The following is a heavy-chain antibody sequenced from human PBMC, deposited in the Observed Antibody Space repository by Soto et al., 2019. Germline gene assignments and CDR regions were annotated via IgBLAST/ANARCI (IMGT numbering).Heavy chain of an antibody. CDR2: ISAYNGNT. CDR1: GYTFTSYG. Sequence: PSVKVSCKASGYTFTSYGISGVRQAPGQGLEWMGWISAYNGNTNYAQKLQGRVTMTTDTSTSTAYMELRSLRSDDTAVYYCARDLWELLESYYFDYWGQGTLVTVSS. J-gene: IGHJ4*02. D-gene: IGHD1-26*01. V-gene: IGHV1-18*01. CDR3: ARDLWELLESYYFDY.